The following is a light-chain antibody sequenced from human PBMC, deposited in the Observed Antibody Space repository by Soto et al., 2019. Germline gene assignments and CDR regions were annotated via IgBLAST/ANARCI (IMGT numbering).Light chain of an antibody. CDR3: QQYNSYSQT. V-gene: IGKV1-5*03. J-gene: IGKJ1*01. CDR1: QSISSW. Sequence: DIPMTQSPSTLSASVGDRVTITCRASQSISSWLAWYQQKPGKAPKLLIYKASSLESGVPSRFSGSGSETEFTLTISSLQPDDFATYYCQQYNSYSQTFGQGTKVEIK. CDR2: KAS.